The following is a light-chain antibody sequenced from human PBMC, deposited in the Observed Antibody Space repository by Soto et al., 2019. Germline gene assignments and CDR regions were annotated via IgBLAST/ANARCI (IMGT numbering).Light chain of an antibody. Sequence: DIQMTQSPSTLSGSVGDRVTITCRASQTISSWVAWYQQKPGKAPKLLIYKASTLKSGVPSRFSGSGSGTEFTLTISSLQPDDFATYYCQHYNSYSEAFGQGTKMEL. CDR1: QTISSW. V-gene: IGKV1-5*03. CDR2: KAS. J-gene: IGKJ1*01. CDR3: QHYNSYSEA.